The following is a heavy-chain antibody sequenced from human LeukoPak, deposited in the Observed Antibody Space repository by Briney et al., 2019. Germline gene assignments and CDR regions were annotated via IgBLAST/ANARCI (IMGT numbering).Heavy chain of an antibody. Sequence: GASVKLSCKASGYTGTSYAIHWVRQSPGQRLEWMGWINAGNGNTKYSQKFPGRVTITRDTSASTAYMEPSSLRSEDTAVYYCARDRLAVAGTELDYWGQGTLVTVSS. CDR3: ARDRLAVAGTELDY. D-gene: IGHD6-19*01. CDR1: GYTGTSYA. CDR2: INAGNGNT. V-gene: IGHV1-3*01. J-gene: IGHJ4*02.